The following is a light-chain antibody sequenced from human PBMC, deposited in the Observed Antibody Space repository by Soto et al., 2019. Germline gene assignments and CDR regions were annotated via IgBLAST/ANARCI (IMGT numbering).Light chain of an antibody. CDR2: TNN. CDR3: ATWDDSLNGYV. V-gene: IGLV1-44*01. Sequence: QSVLTQAPSASGTPGQRITISCSGSGXNIGSNTVTWYQQLPRTAPKLLIYTNNQRPSGVPDRFSGSRSGASASLAISGLQSGDEADYYCATWDDSLNGYVFGTGTKVTVL. CDR1: GXNIGSNT. J-gene: IGLJ1*01.